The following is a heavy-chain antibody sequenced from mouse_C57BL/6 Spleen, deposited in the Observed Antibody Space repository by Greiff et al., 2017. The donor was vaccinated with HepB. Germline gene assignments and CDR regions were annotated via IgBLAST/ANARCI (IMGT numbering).Heavy chain of an antibody. Sequence: VQLQESGPGLVAPSQSLSITCTVSGFSLTSYAISWVRQPPGKGLEWLGVIWTGGGTNYNSALKSRLSISKDNSKSQVFLKMNSLQTDDTARYYCATPYYGSSPGYFDVWGTGTTVTVSS. CDR2: IWTGGGT. J-gene: IGHJ1*03. CDR3: ATPYYGSSPGYFDV. V-gene: IGHV2-9-1*01. D-gene: IGHD1-1*01. CDR1: GFSLTSYA.